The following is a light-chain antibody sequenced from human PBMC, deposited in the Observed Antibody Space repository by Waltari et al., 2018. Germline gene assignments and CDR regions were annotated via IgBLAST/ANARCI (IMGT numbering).Light chain of an antibody. CDR2: DVS. Sequence: SALTQPASVSGSPGQSITISCPGTSSDVGFYNYVSWYQQHPGKAPKLIIYDVSERPSGVSDRFSGSKSGNTASLTISGLQAEDEADYYCNSYTGSSSWVFGGGTKLAVL. V-gene: IGLV2-14*01. J-gene: IGLJ3*02. CDR1: SSDVGFYNY. CDR3: NSYTGSSSWV.